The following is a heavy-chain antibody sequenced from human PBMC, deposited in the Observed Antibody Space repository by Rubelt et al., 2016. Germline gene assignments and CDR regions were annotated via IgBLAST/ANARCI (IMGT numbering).Heavy chain of an antibody. J-gene: IGHJ6*02. V-gene: IGHV4-39*07. Sequence: QLQLQGSGPGLVKPSETLSLTCTVSGGSITDSSYYWGWIRQPPGKGLEWLGTIYYSGSTYYNPSLKRRGSISVDTSKNPFARRLGAVTAADTAVYFCARVERAGLLWDVWGQGTAVTVSS. D-gene: IGHD3-10*01. CDR3: ARVERAGLLWDV. CDR2: IYYSGST. CDR1: GGSITDSSYY.